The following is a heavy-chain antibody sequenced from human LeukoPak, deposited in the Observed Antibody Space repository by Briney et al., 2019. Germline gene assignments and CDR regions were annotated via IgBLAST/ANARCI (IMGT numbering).Heavy chain of an antibody. J-gene: IGHJ4*02. CDR2: ISAYNGNT. V-gene: IGHV1-18*01. Sequence: ASVKVSCKASGYTFTSYGISWVRQAPGQGLEWMGWISAYNGNTNYAQKLQGRVTMTTDTSTSTVYMELSSLRSEDTAVYYCARDRSGYDFDYWGQGTLVTVSS. D-gene: IGHD5-12*01. CDR3: ARDRSGYDFDY. CDR1: GYTFTSYG.